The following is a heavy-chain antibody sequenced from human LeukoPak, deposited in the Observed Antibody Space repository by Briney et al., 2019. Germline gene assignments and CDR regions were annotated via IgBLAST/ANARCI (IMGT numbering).Heavy chain of an antibody. CDR1: GYSISNGHV. Sequence: SETLSLTCAVSGYSISNGHVWAWIRQPPGKGLEWIGTIHHSGNTYYNPSLQSRVSVSVDTSRNQFSLRLSSVTAADTATYYCARIDWTPDSWGQGTLVTVSS. CDR2: IHHSGNT. D-gene: IGHD1-1*01. J-gene: IGHJ4*02. V-gene: IGHV4-38-2*01. CDR3: ARIDWTPDS.